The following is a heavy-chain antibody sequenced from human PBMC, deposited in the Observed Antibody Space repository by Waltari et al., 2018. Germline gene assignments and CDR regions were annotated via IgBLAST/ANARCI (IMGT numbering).Heavy chain of an antibody. CDR1: GFTFSSYA. V-gene: IGHV3-23*04. CDR3: AKDRRGLYYFDY. J-gene: IGHJ4*02. CDR2: LSGSGGST. D-gene: IGHD3-10*01. Sequence: EVQLVESGGGLVQPGGSLRLSCAASGFTFSSYALIWVRQAPGKGLEWVSALSGSGGSTYYADAVKGRLIISRDNTKNTLYLQMNSLRAEDTAVYYCAKDRRGLYYFDYWGQGTLVTVSS.